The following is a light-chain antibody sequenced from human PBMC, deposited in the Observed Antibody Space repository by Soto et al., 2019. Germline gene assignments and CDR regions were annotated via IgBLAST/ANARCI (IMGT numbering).Light chain of an antibody. Sequence: QAVVTQPPSASGTPGQRVTISCSGSSSNIGSNYVYWYQQLPGTAPKLLIYSHNYRPSGVPDRFSGSKSGTSASLAISGLRSEDEADYYCAAWDDSLSGWVFGGGTKVTVL. CDR1: SSNIGSNY. CDR2: SHN. V-gene: IGLV1-47*02. CDR3: AAWDDSLSGWV. J-gene: IGLJ3*02.